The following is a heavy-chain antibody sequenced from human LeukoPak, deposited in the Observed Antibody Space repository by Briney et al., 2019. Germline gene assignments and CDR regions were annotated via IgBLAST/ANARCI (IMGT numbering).Heavy chain of an antibody. Sequence: GGSLRLSCAASGFTFSSYAMSWVRQAPGKGLEGVSAISGSGGSTYYADSVKGRFTISRDNSKNTLYLQMNSLRAEDTAVYYCAKDNYYGSGSYYRWGQGTLVTVSS. V-gene: IGHV3-23*01. J-gene: IGHJ5*02. CDR2: ISGSGGST. D-gene: IGHD3-10*01. CDR1: GFTFSSYA. CDR3: AKDNYYGSGSYYR.